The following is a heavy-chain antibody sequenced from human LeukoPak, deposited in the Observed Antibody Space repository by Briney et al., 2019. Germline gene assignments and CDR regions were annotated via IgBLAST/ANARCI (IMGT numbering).Heavy chain of an antibody. CDR2: IYYTGTT. D-gene: IGHD4-17*01. CDR1: GGPISGDNYS. Sequence: SETLSLTCTVSGGPISGDNYSWSWIRQPPGKGLEWIGYIYYTGTTHYNPSLKSRVTISVDTSKNQFSLKLSSVTAADTAVYYCARDFADGDYRKFDYWGRGTLVTVSS. CDR3: ARDFADGDYRKFDY. J-gene: IGHJ4*02. V-gene: IGHV4-30-4*08.